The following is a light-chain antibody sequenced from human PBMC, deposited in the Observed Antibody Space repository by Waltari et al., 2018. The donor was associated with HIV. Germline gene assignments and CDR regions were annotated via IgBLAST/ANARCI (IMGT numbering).Light chain of an antibody. Sequence: SYELTQPPSVPVSPGQPARTPRYGDASPQQTASWYQQKPGQAPGLVIDKGSERPSGIPGRFSGSSSGTTVTLTSSGVQAEDEADYYCQSADSSATYRVFGGGTKLTVL. CDR1: ASPQQT. CDR3: QSADSSATYRV. V-gene: IGLV3-25*03. CDR2: KGS. J-gene: IGLJ3*02.